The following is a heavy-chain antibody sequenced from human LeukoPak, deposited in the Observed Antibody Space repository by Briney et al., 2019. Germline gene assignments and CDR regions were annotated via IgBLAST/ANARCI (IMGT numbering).Heavy chain of an antibody. Sequence: GGSLRLSCAASGFSFSDYDMHWVRRAPGKGLEWVAYIRYDGSNKYYVDSVEGRFTISRDNSKNTLYLQMNSLRAEDTAVYYCAKDLPHYYGSGTLDYWGQGTLVTVST. CDR2: IRYDGSNK. J-gene: IGHJ4*02. CDR1: GFSFSDYD. D-gene: IGHD3-10*01. V-gene: IGHV3-30*02. CDR3: AKDLPHYYGSGTLDY.